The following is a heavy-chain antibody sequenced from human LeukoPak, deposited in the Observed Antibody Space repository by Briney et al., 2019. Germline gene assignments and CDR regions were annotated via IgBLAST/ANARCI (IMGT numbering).Heavy chain of an antibody. J-gene: IGHJ6*02. CDR3: AKVDTAMDLGYGMDV. V-gene: IGHV3-23*01. CDR1: GFTFSSYA. D-gene: IGHD5-18*01. CDR2: ISGSGGST. Sequence: QPGGSLRLSCAASGFTFSSYAMSRVRQAPGKGLEWVSAISGSGGSTYYADSVKGRFTISRDNSKNTLYLQMNSLRAEDTAVYYCAKVDTAMDLGYGMDVWGQGTTVTVSS.